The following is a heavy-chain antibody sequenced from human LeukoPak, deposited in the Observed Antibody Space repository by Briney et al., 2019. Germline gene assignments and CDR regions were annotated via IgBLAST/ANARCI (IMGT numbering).Heavy chain of an antibody. D-gene: IGHD3-10*02. CDR2: INHSGST. V-gene: IGHV4-34*01. CDR3: AGGLYVRKY. J-gene: IGHJ4*02. Sequence: SETLSLTCAVYGGSFSGYSWTWIRQPPGKGLEWIGEINHSGSTNYNPSLKGRVTMSLDTSKNQFSLNLNSVTAADTAVYYCAGGLYVRKYWGQGTLVTVSS. CDR1: GGSFSGYS.